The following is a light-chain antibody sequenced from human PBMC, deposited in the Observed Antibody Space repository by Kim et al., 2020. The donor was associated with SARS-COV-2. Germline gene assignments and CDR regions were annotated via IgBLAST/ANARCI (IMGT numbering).Light chain of an antibody. V-gene: IGKV1-39*01. CDR2: AAS. CDR3: QQTFSIPYT. Sequence: SASVGHRVTLTCRASQSIRSYLNWYQQKPGNSPKALIYAASSLQSGVPSRFSGSGSGTDFTLTITSLQPEDCGIYYCQQTFSIPYTFGQGTKLEI. CDR1: QSIRSY. J-gene: IGKJ2*01.